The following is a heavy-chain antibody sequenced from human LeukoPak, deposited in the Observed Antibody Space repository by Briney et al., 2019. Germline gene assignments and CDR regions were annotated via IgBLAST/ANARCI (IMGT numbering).Heavy chain of an antibody. CDR3: ARVRQAGGWSSPLDY. V-gene: IGHV1-69*13. J-gene: IGHJ4*02. D-gene: IGHD6-19*01. Sequence: SVTVSCKASGGTFSSYAISWVRQAPGQGLEWMGGIIPIFGTANYAQKFQGRVTITADESTSTAYMELSSLRSEDTAVYYCARVRQAGGWSSPLDYWGQGTLVTVSS. CDR1: GGTFSSYA. CDR2: IIPIFGTA.